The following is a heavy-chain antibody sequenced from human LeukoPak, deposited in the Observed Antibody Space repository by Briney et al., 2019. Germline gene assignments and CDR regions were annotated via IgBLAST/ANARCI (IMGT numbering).Heavy chain of an antibody. D-gene: IGHD6-19*01. J-gene: IGHJ4*02. CDR2: INPSGGST. Sequence: GASVKVSCKASGGTFSSYAISWVRQAPGQGLEWMGIINPSGGSTSYAQKVQGRVTVTRDTSTSTVYMELSSLRSEDTAVYYCARDRVGGLADYWGQGTLVTVSS. CDR3: ARDRVGGLADY. V-gene: IGHV1-46*01. CDR1: GGTFSSYA.